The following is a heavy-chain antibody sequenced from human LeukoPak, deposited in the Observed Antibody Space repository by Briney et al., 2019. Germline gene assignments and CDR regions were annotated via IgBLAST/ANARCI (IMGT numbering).Heavy chain of an antibody. CDR1: GGSISGYY. D-gene: IGHD4-17*01. CDR3: ARFSGYGDYAN. Sequence: SETLSLTCTVSGGSISGYYWSWIRQPLGKGLEYIGYIYYRGSTDYNPSLKSRVTISVDTSKNQFSLKLSSVTAADTAVYYCARFSGYGDYANWGQGTLVTVSS. J-gene: IGHJ4*02. V-gene: IGHV4-59*01. CDR2: IYYRGST.